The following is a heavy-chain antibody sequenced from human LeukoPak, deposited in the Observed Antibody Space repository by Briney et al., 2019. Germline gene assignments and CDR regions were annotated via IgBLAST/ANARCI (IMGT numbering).Heavy chain of an antibody. CDR3: ARDRGPYSSGWYWFDP. J-gene: IGHJ5*02. Sequence: SETLSLTCTVSGGSISSGSYYWSWIRQPAGKGLEWIGRIYTSGSTNYNPSLKSRVTMSVDKSKNQFSLKLSSVTAADTAVYYCARDRGPYSSGWYWFDPWGQGTLVTVSS. D-gene: IGHD6-19*01. CDR1: GGSISSGSYY. V-gene: IGHV4-61*02. CDR2: IYTSGST.